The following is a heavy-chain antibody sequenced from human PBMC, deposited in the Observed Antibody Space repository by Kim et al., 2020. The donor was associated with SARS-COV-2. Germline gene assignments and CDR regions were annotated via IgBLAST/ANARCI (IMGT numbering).Heavy chain of an antibody. Sequence: SETLSLTCTVSGGSISSYYWSWIRQPPVKGLEWIGYIYYSGSTNYNPSLKSRVTISVDTSKNQFSLKLSSVTAADTAVYYCARDLVGAILAENAFDIWGQGTMVTVSS. D-gene: IGHD1-26*01. CDR2: IYYSGST. CDR1: GGSISSYY. V-gene: IGHV4-59*01. CDR3: ARDLVGAILAENAFDI. J-gene: IGHJ3*02.